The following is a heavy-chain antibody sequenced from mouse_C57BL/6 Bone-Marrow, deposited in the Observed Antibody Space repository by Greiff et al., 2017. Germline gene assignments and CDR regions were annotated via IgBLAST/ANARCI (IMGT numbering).Heavy chain of an antibody. CDR2: IYPRSGNT. CDR1: GYTFTSYG. D-gene: IGHD1-1*01. J-gene: IGHJ2*01. CDR3: ARSYYGSSYDYFDY. V-gene: IGHV1-81*01. Sequence: VKLMESGAELARPGASVKLSCKASGYTFTSYGISWVKQRTGQGLEWIGEIYPRSGNTYYNEKFKGKATLTADKSSSTAYMELRSLTSEDSAVYFCARSYYGSSYDYFDYWGQGTTLTVSS.